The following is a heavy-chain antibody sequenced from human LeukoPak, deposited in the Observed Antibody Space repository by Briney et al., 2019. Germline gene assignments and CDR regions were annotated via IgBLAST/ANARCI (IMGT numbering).Heavy chain of an antibody. J-gene: IGHJ4*02. CDR1: GYSISSGYY. CDR2: IYHSGST. D-gene: IGHD2-2*01. Sequence: SETLSLTCTVSGYSISSGYYWGWIRQPPGKGLEWIGSIYHSGSTYYNPSLKSRVTISVDTSKNQFSLKLSSVTAADTAVYYCARGRLGYCSSTSCSKGFDYWGQGTLVTVSS. V-gene: IGHV4-38-2*02. CDR3: ARGRLGYCSSTSCSKGFDY.